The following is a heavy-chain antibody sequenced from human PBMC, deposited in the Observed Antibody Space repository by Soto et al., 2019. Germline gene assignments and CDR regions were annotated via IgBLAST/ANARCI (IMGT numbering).Heavy chain of an antibody. Sequence: GESLKISCKGSGYSFTSYWIGWVRQMPGKGLEWMGIIYPGDSDTRYSPSFQGQVTISADKSISTAYPQWSSLKASDTAMYYCAAVPRYCTNGVCFPSFYGMDVWGQGTTVTVSS. CDR1: GYSFTSYW. CDR3: AAVPRYCTNGVCFPSFYGMDV. D-gene: IGHD2-8*01. J-gene: IGHJ6*02. CDR2: IYPGDSDT. V-gene: IGHV5-51*01.